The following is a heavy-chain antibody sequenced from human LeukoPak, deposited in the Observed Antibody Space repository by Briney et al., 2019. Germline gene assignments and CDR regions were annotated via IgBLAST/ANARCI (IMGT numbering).Heavy chain of an antibody. CDR2: IYPGDSDT. Sequence: GGSLRLSCAASGFTFSSYWIGWVRQMPGKGLEWMGIIYPGDSDTRYSPSFQGQVTISADKSISTAYLQWSSLKASDTAMYYCARPGTTGTTLSIWGQGTMVTVSS. CDR1: GFTFSSYW. CDR3: ARPGTTGTTLSI. V-gene: IGHV5-51*01. J-gene: IGHJ3*02. D-gene: IGHD1-1*01.